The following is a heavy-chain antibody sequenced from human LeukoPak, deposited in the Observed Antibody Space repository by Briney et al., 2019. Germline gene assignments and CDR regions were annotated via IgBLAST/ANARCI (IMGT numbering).Heavy chain of an antibody. CDR3: ATHFFCSITTSCSYFDY. J-gene: IGHJ4*02. V-gene: IGHV3-23*01. D-gene: IGHD2-2*01. Sequence: GGSLRLSCAASGLIFSNYAMSWVRQTPGKGLGWVSAISASGDATYYTDSVKGRFTVSRDTSKNMLYLQMNSLGAEDTALYYCATHFFCSITTSCSYFDYWGQGTLVTASS. CDR2: ISASGDAT. CDR1: GLIFSNYA.